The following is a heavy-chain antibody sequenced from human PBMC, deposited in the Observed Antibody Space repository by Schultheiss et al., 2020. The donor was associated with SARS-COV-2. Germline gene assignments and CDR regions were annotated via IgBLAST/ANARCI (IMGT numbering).Heavy chain of an antibody. J-gene: IGHJ4*02. CDR1: GGSISSYY. V-gene: IGHV4-4*07. CDR2: IYYSGST. D-gene: IGHD3-10*02. Sequence: SETLSLTCTVSGGSISSYYWSWIRQPAGKGLEWIGRIYYSGSTNYNPSLKSRVTISVDTSKNQFSLKLSSVTAADTAVYYCARLLISGSYPDYWGQGTLVTVSS. CDR3: ARLLISGSYPDY.